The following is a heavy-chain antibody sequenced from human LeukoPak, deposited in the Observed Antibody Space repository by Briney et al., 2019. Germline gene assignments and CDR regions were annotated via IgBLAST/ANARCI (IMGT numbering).Heavy chain of an antibody. CDR1: GGTFSSYA. CDR2: ISAYNGNT. Sequence: ASVKVSCKASGGTFSSYAINWVRQAPGQGPEWMGWISAYNGNTKYAQNLQGRVTMTTDTSTRTAYMELRSLRSDDTAVYYCVREGSDTAHYNWFDPWGQGTLVTVSS. V-gene: IGHV1-18*01. CDR3: VREGSDTAHYNWFDP. D-gene: IGHD5-18*01. J-gene: IGHJ5*02.